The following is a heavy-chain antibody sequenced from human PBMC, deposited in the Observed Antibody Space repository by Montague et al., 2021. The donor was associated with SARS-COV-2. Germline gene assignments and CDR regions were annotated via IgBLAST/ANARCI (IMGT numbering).Heavy chain of an antibody. CDR1: GGSISSYY. J-gene: IGHJ4*02. CDR3: ARDLPPSRPRNPV. Sequence: SETLSLTCTVSGGSISSYYWSWIRQPPGKGLEWIGYIYYSGNTNYNPSLKSRVTISVDTSKNQFSLRLSSVTAADTAVYYCARDLPPSRPRNPVWGQGTLVTVSS. D-gene: IGHD2/OR15-2a*01. V-gene: IGHV4-59*01. CDR2: IYYSGNT.